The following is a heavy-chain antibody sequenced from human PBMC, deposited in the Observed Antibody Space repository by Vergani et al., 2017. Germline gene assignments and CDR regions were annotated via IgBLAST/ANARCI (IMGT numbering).Heavy chain of an antibody. Sequence: EVQLLESGGGLVQPGGSLRLSCAASGFTFSSYAMSWVRQAPGKGLEWVSAISGSGGSTYYADSVKGRFTISRDNAKNSLYLQMNSLRAEDTAVYYCAREDYGGNSYFDYWGQGTLVTVSS. D-gene: IGHD4-23*01. CDR1: GFTFSSYA. CDR2: ISGSGGST. V-gene: IGHV3-23*01. J-gene: IGHJ4*02. CDR3: AREDYGGNSYFDY.